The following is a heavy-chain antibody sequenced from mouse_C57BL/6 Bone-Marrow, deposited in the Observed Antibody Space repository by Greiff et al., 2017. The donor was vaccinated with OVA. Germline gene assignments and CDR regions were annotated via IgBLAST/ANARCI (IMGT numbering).Heavy chain of an antibody. D-gene: IGHD4-1*01. CDR1: GYTFTSYW. J-gene: IGHJ1*03. Sequence: QVQLQQPGAELVRPGTSVKLSCKASGYTFTSYWMHWVKQRPGQGLEWIGVIDPSDSYTNYNQKFTGKATLTVDTSSSTAYMQLSSLTSEDSAVYYCARELADVWGTGTTVTVSS. V-gene: IGHV1-59*01. CDR3: ARELADV. CDR2: IDPSDSYT.